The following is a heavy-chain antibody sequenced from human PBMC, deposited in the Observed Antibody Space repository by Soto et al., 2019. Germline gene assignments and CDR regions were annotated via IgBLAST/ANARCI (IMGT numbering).Heavy chain of an antibody. V-gene: IGHV3-30*18. Sequence: PGGSLRLSCAASGFTFRSSGMHWVRQAPGKGLEWVAVISYDGGNKYYGDPVRGRFTISRDNSKNTLYLEMKSLRVEDTAVYYCAKVRFGRGIVSNTTDVWGQANTVTVSS. CDR1: GFTFRSSG. CDR2: ISYDGGNK. J-gene: IGHJ6*02. CDR3: AKVRFGRGIVSNTTDV. D-gene: IGHD3-16*01.